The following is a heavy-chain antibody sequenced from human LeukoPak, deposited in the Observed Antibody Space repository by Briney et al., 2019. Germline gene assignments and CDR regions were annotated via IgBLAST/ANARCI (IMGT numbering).Heavy chain of an antibody. D-gene: IGHD3-16*01. CDR1: GDSISSSSHY. V-gene: IGHV4-39*07. CDR2: VFYSGST. J-gene: IGHJ3*02. CDR3: AKGRSYGTDYDAFDI. Sequence: PSETLSLTCSVSGDSISSSSHYWAWIRLPPRKALEWIGHVFYSGSTEYNPSLRSRVTISADMSKNQCSPKLSSVTAADTAVYYCAKGRSYGTDYDAFDIWGQGTMVTVSS.